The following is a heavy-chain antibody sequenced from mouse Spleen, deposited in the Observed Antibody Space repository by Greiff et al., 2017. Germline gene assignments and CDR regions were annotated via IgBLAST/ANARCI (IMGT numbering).Heavy chain of an antibody. Sequence: EVKVVESGGGLVQPGGSRKLSCAASGFTFSDYGMAWVRQAPGKGPEWVAFISNLAYSIYYADTVTGRFTISRENAKNTLYLEMSSLRSEDTAMYYCAREAYGSSYLDYWGQGTTLTVSS. V-gene: IGHV5-15*02. D-gene: IGHD1-1*01. CDR2: ISNLAYSI. CDR3: AREAYGSSYLDY. J-gene: IGHJ2*01. CDR1: GFTFSDYG.